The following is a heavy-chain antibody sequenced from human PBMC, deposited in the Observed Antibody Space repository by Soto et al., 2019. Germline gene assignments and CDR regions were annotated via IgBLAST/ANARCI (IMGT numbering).Heavy chain of an antibody. V-gene: IGHV3-9*01. Sequence: EVQLVESGGGLVQPGWSLRLSCAASGFTFDDYAMHWVRQAPGKGLEWVSGISWNSGSIDYAGSVKGRFTISRDNAKNSLFLQMNSLRPEDTALYYCASGRSQQLVAAFDYWGPGTLVTVSS. J-gene: IGHJ4*02. D-gene: IGHD6-13*01. CDR3: ASGRSQQLVAAFDY. CDR1: GFTFDDYA. CDR2: ISWNSGSI.